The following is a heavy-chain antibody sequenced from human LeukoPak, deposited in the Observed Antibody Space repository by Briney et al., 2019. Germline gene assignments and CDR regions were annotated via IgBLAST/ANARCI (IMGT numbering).Heavy chain of an antibody. V-gene: IGHV3-33*06. CDR3: AKGLYDSSGFLVFA. D-gene: IGHD3-22*01. J-gene: IGHJ5*02. CDR1: GFTFSNYG. CDR2: IWYDGSNK. Sequence: PGGCLRLSCAASGFTFSNYGMHWVRQAPGKGLEWVAVIWYDGSNKYYADSVKGRFTISRDNSKNTLYLQMNSLRAEDTAVYYCAKGLYDSSGFLVFAWGQGTLVTVSS.